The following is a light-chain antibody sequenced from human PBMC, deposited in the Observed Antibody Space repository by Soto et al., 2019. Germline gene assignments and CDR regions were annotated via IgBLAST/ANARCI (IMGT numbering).Light chain of an antibody. CDR2: GAS. CDR3: QQYNNLPRT. J-gene: IGKJ1*01. CDR1: QSVSSN. Sequence: EIVMTQSPATLTVSPGERATLSCRASQSVSSNLAWYQQKPGQAPRLLIYGASTRATGIPARFSGSGSGTEFTLTISSLQSEDFAVYYCQQYNNLPRTFGQGTKVEIK. V-gene: IGKV3-15*01.